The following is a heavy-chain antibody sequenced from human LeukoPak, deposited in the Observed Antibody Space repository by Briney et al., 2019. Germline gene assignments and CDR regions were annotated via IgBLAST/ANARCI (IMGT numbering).Heavy chain of an antibody. CDR1: GFTFSSYW. CDR2: IMQDGSEK. J-gene: IGHJ3*02. CDR3: ASAGLDDAFDI. V-gene: IGHV3-7*01. Sequence: GGSLRLSCAASGFTFSSYWMSWVRQAPGKGLEWVANIMQDGSEKYYVDSVKGRFTISRDNAKNSLYLQMNSLRAEDTAVYYCASAGLDDAFDIWGQGTMVIVSS.